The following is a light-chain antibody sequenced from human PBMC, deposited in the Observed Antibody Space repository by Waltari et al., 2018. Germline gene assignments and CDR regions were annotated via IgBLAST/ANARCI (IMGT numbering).Light chain of an antibody. CDR2: GAS. V-gene: IGKV3-15*01. CDR3: QQYNNWPPFT. CDR1: QSVGTN. Sequence: EIVMTQSPATLSVSPGERATLSCGASQSVGTNLAWYQQRPGQAPRLLIYGASTRATGIPITFSGRGSGTDFTLTISSLQSEDFAVYYCQQYNNWPPFTFGPGTTVDIK. J-gene: IGKJ3*01.